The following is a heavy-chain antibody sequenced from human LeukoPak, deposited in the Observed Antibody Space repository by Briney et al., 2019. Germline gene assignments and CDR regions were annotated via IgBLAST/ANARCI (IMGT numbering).Heavy chain of an antibody. Sequence: SLRPSRAPSGFTLCSYDMNCVRQAPGKGLEWVSYISSSGSTIYYADSVKGRFTISRDNAKNSLFLQMNSLRAEDTAVYYCARDLGTVAEYWRQGSLVTVSS. CDR1: GFTLCSYD. CDR2: ISSSGSTI. J-gene: IGHJ4*02. V-gene: IGHV3-48*03. CDR3: ARDLGTVAEY. D-gene: IGHD4-23*01.